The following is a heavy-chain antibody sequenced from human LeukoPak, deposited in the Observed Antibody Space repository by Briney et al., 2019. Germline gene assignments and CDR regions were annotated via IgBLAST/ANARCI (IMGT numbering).Heavy chain of an antibody. CDR1: GFTFSIYS. D-gene: IGHD6-13*01. CDR3: AREDARSWDY. CDR2: ISSSGNI. V-gene: IGHV3-21*01. J-gene: IGHJ4*01. Sequence: GGSLRLSCAASGFTFSIYSMDWVRQAPGKGLEWVSSISSSGNIYYADSLKGRFTISRDNAKNSLYLKMNSLSAEDTAVYYCAREDARSWDYWGKEFWSPSPQ.